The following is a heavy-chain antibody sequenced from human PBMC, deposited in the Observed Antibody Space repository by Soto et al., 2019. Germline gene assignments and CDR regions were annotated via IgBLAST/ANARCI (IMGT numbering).Heavy chain of an antibody. CDR2: ISYNGINT. Sequence: PGGSLRLSCAASGFIFTSYAIHWVRQAPGKGLEWVALISYNGINTYYADSVKGRFTISRDNSNNTLYLQMNSLRSEDTATYYCARGGGSDWHSTYFDTWGQGTLVTVSS. CDR3: ARGGGSDWHSTYFDT. D-gene: IGHD6-19*01. V-gene: IGHV3-30-3*01. CDR1: GFIFTSYA. J-gene: IGHJ5*02.